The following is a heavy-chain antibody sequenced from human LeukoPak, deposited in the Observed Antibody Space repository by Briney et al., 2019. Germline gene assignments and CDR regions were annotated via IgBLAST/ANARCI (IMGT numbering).Heavy chain of an antibody. J-gene: IGHJ5*02. CDR3: ARDKTGINWFDP. CDR2: IYYSGST. Sequence: PSETLSLTCTVSGGSISSGDYYWSWIRQPPGKGLEWIGYIYYSGSTYYNPSLKSRVTISVDTSKNQFSLKLSSVTAADTAVYYCARDKTGINWFDPWGQGTLVTVSS. CDR1: GGSISSGDYY. V-gene: IGHV4-30-4*08. D-gene: IGHD7-27*01.